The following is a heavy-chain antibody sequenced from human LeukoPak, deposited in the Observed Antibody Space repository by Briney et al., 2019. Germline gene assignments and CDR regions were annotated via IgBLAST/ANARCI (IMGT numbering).Heavy chain of an antibody. D-gene: IGHD4-17*01. V-gene: IGHV4-38-2*02. CDR1: GYSISSGYY. CDR3: ARDKPDDYGYTDAIDI. J-gene: IGHJ3*02. CDR2: IYHSGST. Sequence: SETLSLTCTVSGYSISSGYYWGWIRQPPGKGLEWIGSIYHSGSTYYNPSLKSRVTISVDTSKNQFSLKLSSVTAADTAVYYCARDKPDDYGYTDAIDIWGQGTMVTVSS.